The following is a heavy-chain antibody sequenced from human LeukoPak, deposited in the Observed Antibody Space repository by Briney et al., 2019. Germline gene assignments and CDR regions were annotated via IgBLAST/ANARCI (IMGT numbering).Heavy chain of an antibody. V-gene: IGHV4-34*01. Sequence: SETLSLTCAVYGGSFSGYYWSWIRQPPGKGLEWIGEINHSGSTNYNPSLKSRVTISVDTSKNQFSLKLSSVTAADTAVYYCARGGTILGVVIMSFRSGRTYNWFDPWGQGTLVTVSS. CDR3: ARGGTILGVVIMSFRSGRTYNWFDP. CDR2: INHSGST. J-gene: IGHJ5*02. D-gene: IGHD3-3*01. CDR1: GGSFSGYY.